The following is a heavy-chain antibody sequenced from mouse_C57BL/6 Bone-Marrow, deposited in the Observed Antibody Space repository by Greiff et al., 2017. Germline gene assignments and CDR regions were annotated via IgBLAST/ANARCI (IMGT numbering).Heavy chain of an antibody. CDR3: AREGEFITTVVADY. Sequence: EVKLMESGPGLVKPSQSLSLTCSVTGYSITSGYYWNWIRQFPGNKLEWMGYISYDGSNNYNPSLKNRISITRDTSKNQFFLKLSSVTTEDTATYYCAREGEFITTVVADYWGQGTTLTVSS. D-gene: IGHD1-1*01. CDR2: ISYDGSN. J-gene: IGHJ2*01. CDR1: GYSITSGYY. V-gene: IGHV3-6*01.